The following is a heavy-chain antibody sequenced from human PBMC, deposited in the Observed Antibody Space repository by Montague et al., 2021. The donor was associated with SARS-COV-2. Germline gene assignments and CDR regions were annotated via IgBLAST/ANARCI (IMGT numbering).Heavy chain of an antibody. V-gene: IGHV2-70*11. J-gene: IGHJ4*02. Sequence: PALVKPTQTLTLTCTFSGFSLSTSGMCVSWIRQPPGKALEWLARIDWDDDKYYSTSLKTRLTISKDTSKNQVVLTMTNMDPVDTATYYCARETGTTVSLDNWGQGTLVTVSS. CDR1: GFSLSTSGMC. CDR3: ARETGTTVSLDN. D-gene: IGHD1-7*01. CDR2: IDWDDDK.